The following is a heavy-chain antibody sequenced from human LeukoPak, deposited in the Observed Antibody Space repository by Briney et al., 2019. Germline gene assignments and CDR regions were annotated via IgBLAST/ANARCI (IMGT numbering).Heavy chain of an antibody. D-gene: IGHD6-19*01. Sequence: QPGGSLRLSCAASGFTFRNYWMHWVRQAPGKGLVWVSRINGDGSSTTYADSVEGRFIISRDNPKNTLYLQMNSLRAEDTAVYYCARDIAVAGNYFDYWGQGTLVNVSP. CDR1: GFTFRNYW. CDR2: INGDGSST. V-gene: IGHV3-74*01. CDR3: ARDIAVAGNYFDY. J-gene: IGHJ4*02.